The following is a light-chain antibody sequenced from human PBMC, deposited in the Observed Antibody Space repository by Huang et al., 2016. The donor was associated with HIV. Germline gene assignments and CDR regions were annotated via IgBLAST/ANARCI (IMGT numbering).Light chain of an antibody. Sequence: EVVLTQSPPTLSLFPGETATLSCRASQTIGTYVAWYQQRPGQGPRLRIYDGSNRAAGVPARISGAGSGTTFTLSISGLESEDFGVYYCQQRRSWPLTFGGGTKVEV. V-gene: IGKV3-11*01. CDR1: QTIGTY. CDR2: DGS. CDR3: QQRRSWPLT. J-gene: IGKJ4*01.